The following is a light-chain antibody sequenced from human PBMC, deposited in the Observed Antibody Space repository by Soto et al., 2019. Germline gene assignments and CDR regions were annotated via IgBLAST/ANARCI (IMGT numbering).Light chain of an antibody. J-gene: IGKJ1*01. CDR3: QNYNSAPRT. Sequence: DIQMTQSPSSLSASIGDRVTISCRASQGISNYLAWYQQKPGKVPKLLIYAASTPHSGVPSRFSGRGSGTDFTLTISSLQPEDVATYYCQNYNSAPRTFGQGTKGEIK. CDR2: AAS. CDR1: QGISNY. V-gene: IGKV1-27*01.